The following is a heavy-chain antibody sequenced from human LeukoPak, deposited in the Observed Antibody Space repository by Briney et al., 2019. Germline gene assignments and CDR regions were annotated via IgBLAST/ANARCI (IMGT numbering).Heavy chain of an antibody. CDR1: VFTCSIYA. CDR3: VKASSDYYYDS. CDR2: SSSKGDST. J-gene: IGHJ5*01. D-gene: IGHD3-22*01. Sequence: PGGPLRLSCSASVFTCSIYAMHWVRKAPGKGLEYVSASSSKGDSTFYADSVKGRFTISRDNSKNTLYLQMSSLRTEDTAVYYCVKASSDYYYDSWGQGTLVTVSS. V-gene: IGHV3-64D*06.